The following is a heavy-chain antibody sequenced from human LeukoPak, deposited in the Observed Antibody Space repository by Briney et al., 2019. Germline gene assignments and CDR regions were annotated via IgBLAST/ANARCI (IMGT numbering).Heavy chain of an antibody. CDR3: ARVDYYDSSGPDR. Sequence: ASVKLSCKASGYTFTGYYMHWVRQAPGQGLEWLGWINPNSGGTNYAQKFQGRVTMTRDTSISTAYMELSRLRSDDTAVYYCARVDYYDSSGPDRWGQGTLVTVSS. V-gene: IGHV1-2*02. CDR1: GYTFTGYY. D-gene: IGHD3-22*01. J-gene: IGHJ5*02. CDR2: INPNSGGT.